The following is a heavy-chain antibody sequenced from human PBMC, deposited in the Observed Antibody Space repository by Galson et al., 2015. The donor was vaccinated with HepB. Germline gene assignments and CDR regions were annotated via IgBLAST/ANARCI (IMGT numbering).Heavy chain of an antibody. CDR2: ISGSGGST. Sequence: SLRLSCAASGFTFSDYAMSWVRQAPGKGLEWVAAISGSGGSTYYADSVKGRFTISRDNSKNTLYLQMNSLRAEDTAAYYCAKAPPDCTNGVCSNYYYYYMDVWGKGTTVTVSS. CDR3: AKAPPDCTNGVCSNYYYYYMDV. V-gene: IGHV3-23*01. CDR1: GFTFSDYA. J-gene: IGHJ6*03. D-gene: IGHD2-8*01.